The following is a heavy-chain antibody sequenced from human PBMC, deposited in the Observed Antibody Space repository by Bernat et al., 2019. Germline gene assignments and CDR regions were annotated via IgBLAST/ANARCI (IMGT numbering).Heavy chain of an antibody. V-gene: IGHV4-31*03. CDR2: IYYSGST. D-gene: IGHD1/OR15-1a*01. CDR3: ARGGSNKSGPGHYFDY. Sequence: QVQLQESGPGLVKPSQTLSLTCTVSGGSISSGGYYWSWIRQHPGKGLEWIGYIYYSGSTYYNPSLKSRVTISVDMSKNQFSLKLSSVTAADTAVYYCARGGSNKSGPGHYFDYWGQGTLVTVSS. J-gene: IGHJ4*02. CDR1: GGSISSGGYY.